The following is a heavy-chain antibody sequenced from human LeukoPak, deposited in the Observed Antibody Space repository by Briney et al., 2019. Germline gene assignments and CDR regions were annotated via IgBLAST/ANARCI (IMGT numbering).Heavy chain of an antibody. D-gene: IGHD3-16*01. Sequence: PGGSLRLSCAASGFTVSSNYMSWVRQAPGKGLEWVSVIYSGGSTYYADSVKGRFTISRDNPKNTLYLQMNSLRAEDTAVYYCARARRGSFDYWGQGTLVTVSS. V-gene: IGHV3-53*01. J-gene: IGHJ4*02. CDR3: ARARRGSFDY. CDR1: GFTVSSNY. CDR2: IYSGGST.